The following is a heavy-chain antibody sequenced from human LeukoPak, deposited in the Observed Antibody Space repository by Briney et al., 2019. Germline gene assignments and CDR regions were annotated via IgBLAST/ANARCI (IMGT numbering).Heavy chain of an antibody. J-gene: IGHJ1*01. Sequence: GGSLRLSCAASGLTFSRYWLDWVRQAPGKGLVWVSRIKSDGSTNYADSVKGRFTISRDNAKNTVSLQMNSLRAEDPGVYYCARAPSEIVGYCPEYCRHGGQGTLVTVSS. D-gene: IGHD3-22*01. CDR3: ARAPSEIVGYCPEYCRH. V-gene: IGHV3-74*01. CDR2: IKSDGST. CDR1: GLTFSRYW.